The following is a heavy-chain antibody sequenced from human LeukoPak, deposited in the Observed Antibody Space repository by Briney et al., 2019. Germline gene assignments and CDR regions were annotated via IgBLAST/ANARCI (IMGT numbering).Heavy chain of an antibody. J-gene: IGHJ3*02. CDR3: AREILTPHYDFWSGYYNAFDI. CDR2: ISAYNGNT. CDR1: GYTFTSYG. D-gene: IGHD3-3*01. V-gene: IGHV1-18*01. Sequence: ASVKVSWKASGYTFTSYGISWVRQAPGQGLEWMGWISAYNGNTNYAQKLQGRVTMTTDTSTSTAYMELRSLRSDDTAVYYCAREILTPHYDFWSGYYNAFDIWGQGTMVTVSS.